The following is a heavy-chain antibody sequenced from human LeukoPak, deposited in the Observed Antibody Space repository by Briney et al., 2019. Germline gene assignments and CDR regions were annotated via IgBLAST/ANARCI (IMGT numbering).Heavy chain of an antibody. V-gene: IGHV3-74*01. J-gene: IGHJ4*02. CDR3: TRATTTSFDY. Sequence: GGSLRLSCAASGFTFSSYRIHWVRQAPGKGLVWVSRINTDGSSTSHADSVKGRFTISRDNAKNTVFLQMNNLRAEDTAVYYCTRATTTSFDYWGQGSLVTVSS. D-gene: IGHD4-11*01. CDR2: INTDGSST. CDR1: GFTFSSYR.